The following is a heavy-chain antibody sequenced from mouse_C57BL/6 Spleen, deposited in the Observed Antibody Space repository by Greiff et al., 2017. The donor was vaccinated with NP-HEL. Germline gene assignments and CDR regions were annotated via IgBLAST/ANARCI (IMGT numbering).Heavy chain of an antibody. CDR2: IDPEDGDT. CDR1: GFNIKDYY. J-gene: IGHJ4*01. V-gene: IGHV14-1*01. Sequence: EVQLQQSGAELVRLGASVKLSCTASGFNIKDYYMHWVKQRPEQGLEWIGRIDPEDGDTEYAPKFPGKATMTADTSSNTAYLQLSSLTSEDTAVYYCTTGNYGSSYGIGAMDYWGQGTSVTVSS. D-gene: IGHD1-1*01. CDR3: TTGNYGSSYGIGAMDY.